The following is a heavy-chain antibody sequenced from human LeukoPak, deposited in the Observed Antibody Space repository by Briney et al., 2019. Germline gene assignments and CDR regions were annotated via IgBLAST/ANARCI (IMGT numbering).Heavy chain of an antibody. CDR2: IRQDGSDK. D-gene: IGHD2-15*01. CDR1: GFTFSSNW. J-gene: IGHJ4*02. Sequence: GGSLRLSCAASGFTFSSNWMSWVRQAPGKGLEWLANIRQDGSDKYYMDSVKGRFTISRDNAKNSLSLQRNSLRVEDTAVYYCARDRDCGDGGCYPHFDYWGQGVRVTVSS. CDR3: ARDRDCGDGGCYPHFDY. V-gene: IGHV3-7*01.